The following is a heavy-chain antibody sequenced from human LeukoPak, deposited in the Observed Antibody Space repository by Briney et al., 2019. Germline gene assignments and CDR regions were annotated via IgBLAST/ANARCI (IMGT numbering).Heavy chain of an antibody. Sequence: GGSLRLSCAASGFFFSSYEMNWVRQAPGKGLEWVSYISTSGNTIYYADSVKGRFTISRDNAKNSLYLQMNSLRAEDTAVYYCARSGPRAAFDYWGQGTLVTVSS. CDR2: ISTSGNTI. CDR1: GFFFSSYE. J-gene: IGHJ4*02. CDR3: ARSGPRAAFDY. V-gene: IGHV3-48*03. D-gene: IGHD6-25*01.